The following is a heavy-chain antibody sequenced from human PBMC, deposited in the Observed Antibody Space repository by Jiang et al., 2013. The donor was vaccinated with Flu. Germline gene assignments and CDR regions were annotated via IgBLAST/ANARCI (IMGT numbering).Heavy chain of an antibody. Sequence: SVKISCQASGYTLTFINHYIHWVRQAPGQGLEWMGIINPNDGNTNYAQKFQGRVTMTSDTSTDTVHMELSSLRSEDTAVYYCARDHGDGYNSNFDYWGRGTLVTVSS. CDR2: INPNDGNT. V-gene: IGHV1-46*01. CDR1: GYTLTFINHY. D-gene: IGHD5-24*01. J-gene: IGHJ4*02. CDR3: ARDHGDGYNSNFDY.